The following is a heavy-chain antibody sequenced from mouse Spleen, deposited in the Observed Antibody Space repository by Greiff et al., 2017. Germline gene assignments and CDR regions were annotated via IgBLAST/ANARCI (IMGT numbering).Heavy chain of an antibody. CDR3: ARSNWERGNAMDY. J-gene: IGHJ4*01. CDR1: GYIFISYW. D-gene: IGHD4-1*01. Sequence: QVQLQQPGTELVKPGASVKLSCKASGYIFISYWMHWVKQRPGQGLEWIGNINPSNGGTNYNEKFKNKATLTVDKSSSTAYMQLSSLTSEDSAVYYCARSNWERGNAMDYWGQGTSVTVSS. V-gene: IGHV1-53*01. CDR2: INPSNGGT.